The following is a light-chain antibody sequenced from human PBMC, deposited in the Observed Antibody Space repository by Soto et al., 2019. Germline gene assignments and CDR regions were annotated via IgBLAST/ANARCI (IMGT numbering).Light chain of an antibody. CDR1: SSDVGGYNY. CDR3: SSYTSGSTRVV. Sequence: QSALTQPASGSGSPGQSITISCTGTSSDVGGYNYVSWYQQHPGKAPKVMIYDVSKRPSGISNRFSGSKSGNTASLTISGLQVEDEGDYYCSSYTSGSTRVVFGGGTKLTVL. CDR2: DVS. J-gene: IGLJ2*01. V-gene: IGLV2-14*03.